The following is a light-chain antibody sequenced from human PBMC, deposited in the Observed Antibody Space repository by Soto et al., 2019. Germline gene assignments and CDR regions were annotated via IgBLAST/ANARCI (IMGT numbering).Light chain of an antibody. CDR2: TNN. J-gene: IGLJ2*01. CDR3: AAWDDSLNGPV. V-gene: IGLV1-44*01. Sequence: QSVLTQPPSVSAAPGQKVTISCSGSSSNIGNNYVSWYQQLPGTAPKLLISTNNQRPAGVPDRFSGSKSGTSASLAISGLQSKDEADYYCAAWDDSLNGPVFGGGTKVTVL. CDR1: SSNIGNNY.